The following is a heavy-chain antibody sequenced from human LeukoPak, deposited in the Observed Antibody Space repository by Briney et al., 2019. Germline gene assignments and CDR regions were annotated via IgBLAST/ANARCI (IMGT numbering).Heavy chain of an antibody. V-gene: IGHV4-31*03. Sequence: SETLSLTCTVSGDSISSGGYYWSWIRQHPGKGLEWIGYIYYSGSTYYNPSLKSRVTISLDTSKNQFSLKLSSSTAADTAVYYCARAMTTVTANWFDPWGQGTLVTVAS. CDR1: GDSISSGGYY. CDR3: ARAMTTVTANWFDP. D-gene: IGHD4-17*01. J-gene: IGHJ5*02. CDR2: IYYSGST.